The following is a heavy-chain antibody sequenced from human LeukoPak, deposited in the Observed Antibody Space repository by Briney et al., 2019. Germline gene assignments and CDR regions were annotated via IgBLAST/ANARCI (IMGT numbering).Heavy chain of an antibody. CDR2: IYYSGST. CDR1: GGSISSGGYY. CDR3: ARHQRGYCSGGDCPYYFDY. D-gene: IGHD2-15*01. J-gene: IGHJ4*02. V-gene: IGHV4-31*03. Sequence: SETLSLTCTVSGGSISSGGYYWGWIRQYPGKGLEWIGYIYYSGSTYYNPSLKSRVTISVDTSKNQFSLRLTSVTAADTAVYYCARHQRGYCSGGDCPYYFDYWGQGTLVTVSS.